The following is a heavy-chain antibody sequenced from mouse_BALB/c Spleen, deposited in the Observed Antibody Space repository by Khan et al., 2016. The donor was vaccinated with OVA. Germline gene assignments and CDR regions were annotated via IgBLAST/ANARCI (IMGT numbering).Heavy chain of an antibody. J-gene: IGHJ3*01. D-gene: IGHD2-2*01. Sequence: QVQLQQSGGDLMKPGASVKISCKATGYTFSSYWIEWVKQRPGYGLEWIGQIFPGSVSTTYNEKFKGKATFTADTSSNTAYMQLSSLTSEDAAVYYCARGGYGGFAYWGQGTLVTVSA. CDR1: GYTFSSYW. V-gene: IGHV1-9*01. CDR2: IFPGSVST. CDR3: ARGGYGGFAY.